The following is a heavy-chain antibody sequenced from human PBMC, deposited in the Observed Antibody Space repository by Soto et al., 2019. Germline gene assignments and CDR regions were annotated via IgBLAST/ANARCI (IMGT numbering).Heavy chain of an antibody. CDR2: IWYDGSNK. D-gene: IGHD3-22*01. CDR1: GFTFSSCG. V-gene: IGHV3-33*01. J-gene: IGHJ4*02. CDR3: ASFYYYDSSGIPPPDY. Sequence: GGSLRLSCAASGFTFSSCGMPWGGQGPGKGLEWLAVIWYDGSNKYYADSGKGRLTISRDNSKNTLYLQMNSLRAEDTAVYYCASFYYYDSSGIPPPDYWGQGTLVTVSS.